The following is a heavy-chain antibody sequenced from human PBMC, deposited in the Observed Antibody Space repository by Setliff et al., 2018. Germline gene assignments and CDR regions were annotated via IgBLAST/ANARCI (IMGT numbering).Heavy chain of an antibody. CDR3: TRAYSGSHDY. Sequence: PSETLSLTCSASGGTFTYYYWTWIRQSPGRGLEWIGEINHTGSTNYDPSLKSRVTMSVDKSRNQFSLRLTSVTAADTAIYYCTRAYSGSHDYWGQGTLVTVSS. CDR1: GGTFTYYY. V-gene: IGHV4-34*01. CDR2: INHTGST. J-gene: IGHJ4*02. D-gene: IGHD1-26*01.